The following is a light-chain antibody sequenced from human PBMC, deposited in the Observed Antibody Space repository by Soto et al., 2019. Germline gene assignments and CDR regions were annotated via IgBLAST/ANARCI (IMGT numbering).Light chain of an antibody. CDR3: QQYNSYSWT. CDR1: QSISSR. J-gene: IGKJ1*01. V-gene: IGKV1-5*03. Sequence: DIQMTQSPSTLSASVGDRVTITCRASQSISSRLAWYQQKPGKAPKLLIYKASSLESGVPSRFSGSGSGTEFTLTISSLQPDNFATYYCQQYNSYSWTFGQWTKV. CDR2: KAS.